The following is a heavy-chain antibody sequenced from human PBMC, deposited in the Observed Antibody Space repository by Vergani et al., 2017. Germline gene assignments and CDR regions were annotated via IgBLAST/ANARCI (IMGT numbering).Heavy chain of an antibody. D-gene: IGHD3-16*01. CDR2: IDRNYGVK. Sequence: VQLVESGGGLVKPGGSLRLSCAASGFTFSSYWMSWVRQVSGRGLEWVSGIDRNYGVKNGNSFEGRFSISRDNAKKAVFLQMNNLRHEDTALYFCVKDNDYDADGPFDLWGRGTLVTVSS. V-gene: IGHV3-20*04. CDR3: VKDNDYDADGPFDL. J-gene: IGHJ2*01. CDR1: GFTFSSYW.